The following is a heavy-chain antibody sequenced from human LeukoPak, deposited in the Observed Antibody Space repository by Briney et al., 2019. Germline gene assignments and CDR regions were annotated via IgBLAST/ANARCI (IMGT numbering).Heavy chain of an antibody. CDR3: ARDRLRYFDWGNAFDI. J-gene: IGHJ3*02. V-gene: IGHV4-4*07. CDR2: IYASGST. CDR1: GGSISSYY. D-gene: IGHD3-9*01. Sequence: PSETLSLTCTVSGGSISSYYWSWIRQPAGKGLEWIGRIYASGSTNYNPSLKSRVTISVDTSKNQFSLKLSSVTAADTAVYYCARDRLRYFDWGNAFDIWGQGTMVTVSS.